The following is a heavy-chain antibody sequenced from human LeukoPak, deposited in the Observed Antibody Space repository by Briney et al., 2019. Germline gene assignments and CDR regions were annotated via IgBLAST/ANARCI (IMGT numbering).Heavy chain of an antibody. CDR2: ISYDGNEK. V-gene: IGHV3-30*18. CDR3: AKDLATKYTLDY. J-gene: IGHJ4*02. Sequence: GGSLRLSCAASGFTFRTNGMHWARQAPGKGLEWVAGISYDGNEKFYADSVKGPFTISRDNSKNTLDLQMNSLRAEDTAVYYCAKDLATKYTLDYWGQGTLVTVSS. CDR1: GFTFRTNG. D-gene: IGHD6-6*01.